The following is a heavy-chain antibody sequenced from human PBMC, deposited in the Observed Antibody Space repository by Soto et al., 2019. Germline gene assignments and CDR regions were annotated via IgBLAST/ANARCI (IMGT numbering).Heavy chain of an antibody. CDR2: ISYDDRNK. Sequence: GGSLRLSCAASGFTFSSYGMHWVRQAPGKGLEWVAVISYDDRNKYYADSVKGRFTISRDNSKNTLYLQMNSLRAEDTAVYYCANLGGGYCTSTDCPDYWGQGSLVTVSS. CDR3: ANLGGGYCTSTDCPDY. D-gene: IGHD2-2*01. V-gene: IGHV3-30*18. J-gene: IGHJ4*02. CDR1: GFTFSSYG.